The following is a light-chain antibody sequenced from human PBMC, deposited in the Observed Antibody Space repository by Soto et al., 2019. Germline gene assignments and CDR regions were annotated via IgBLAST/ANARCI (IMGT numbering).Light chain of an antibody. J-gene: IGKJ1*01. CDR1: QSFNSIY. CDR3: QQYGSSPWT. CDR2: GAT. V-gene: IGKV3-20*01. Sequence: EIVLTQSPGTLSLSPGERATLSCRASQSFNSIYLAWYQQKPGQAPRPLISGATRRATGVPDRFSGSGSGTDFTLTISRLEPEDFAVYYCQQYGSSPWTFGQGTKVDIK.